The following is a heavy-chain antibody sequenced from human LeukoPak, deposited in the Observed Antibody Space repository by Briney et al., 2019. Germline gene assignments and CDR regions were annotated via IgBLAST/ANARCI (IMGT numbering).Heavy chain of an antibody. D-gene: IGHD6-19*01. CDR1: GFTFSSYA. J-gene: IGHJ4*02. Sequence: GRSLRLSCAASGFTFSSYAMHWVRQAPGKGLEWVTVISYDASNKYYADSVKGRFTVSRDNSKNTLYLQMNSLRAEDTAVYYCARAYNSGWYGDFDYWGQGTLVTVSS. CDR3: ARAYNSGWYGDFDY. CDR2: ISYDASNK. V-gene: IGHV3-30*04.